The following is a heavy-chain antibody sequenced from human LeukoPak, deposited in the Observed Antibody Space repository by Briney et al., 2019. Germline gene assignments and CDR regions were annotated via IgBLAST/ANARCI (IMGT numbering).Heavy chain of an antibody. CDR2: ISYDGSNE. CDR3: AKDQRPYYSSGYYNVDN. Sequence: PGGSLRLSCAASGFTSISYGIHWVRQAPGKGLEWVAVISYDGSNEYYADSVKGRFTISRDNSKNTLYLQMNSLRAEDTAVYYCAKDQRPYYSSGYYNVDNWGQGTLVTVSS. CDR1: GFTSISYG. D-gene: IGHD3-22*01. V-gene: IGHV3-30*18. J-gene: IGHJ4*02.